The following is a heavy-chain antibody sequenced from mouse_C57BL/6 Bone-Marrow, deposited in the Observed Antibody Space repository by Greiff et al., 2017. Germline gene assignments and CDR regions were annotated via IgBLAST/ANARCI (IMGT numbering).Heavy chain of an antibody. D-gene: IGHD4-1*01. CDR1: GYTFTSYS. J-gene: IGHJ3*01. CDR2: IHPNSGST. V-gene: IGHV1-64*01. CDR3: ASSNGAWCAY. Sequence: QVQLQQPGAELVKPGASVKLSCKASGYTFTSYSMPWVNQRPGQGLEWIGMIHPNSGSTTYTEKFKSKATLTVDKSSSTAYMQLSSLTSDDSAVYYCASSNGAWCAYWGQGTLVTVSA.